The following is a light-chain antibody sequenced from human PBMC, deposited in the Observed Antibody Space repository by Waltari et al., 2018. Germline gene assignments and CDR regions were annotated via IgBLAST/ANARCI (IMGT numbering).Light chain of an antibody. V-gene: IGKV2-28*01. CDR3: MQALEAPLT. J-gene: IGKJ4*01. Sequence: IVMTQSPFSLPVTPGEPASISCRSSQSLQYSNGYTYWDWYLQKPGQPPQLLIYLVSNRASGVPERFSGSGSGTDFTLKISRVEAEDVGVYYCMQALEAPLTFGGGTKVEIK. CDR2: LVS. CDR1: QSLQYSNGYTY.